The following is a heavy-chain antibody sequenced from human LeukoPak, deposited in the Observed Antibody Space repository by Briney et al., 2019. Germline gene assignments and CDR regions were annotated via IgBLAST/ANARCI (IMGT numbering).Heavy chain of an antibody. CDR2: IYYSGST. J-gene: IGHJ4*02. Sequence: PSETLSLTCTVSGGSISSYYWSWIRQPPGKGLEWIGYIYYSGSTNYNPSLKSRVTISVDTSKNQLSLKLSSVTAADTAVYCCAGGFYDSSGYYLLLYWGQGTLVTVSS. CDR1: GGSISSYY. V-gene: IGHV4-59*08. CDR3: AGGFYDSSGYYLLLY. D-gene: IGHD3-22*01.